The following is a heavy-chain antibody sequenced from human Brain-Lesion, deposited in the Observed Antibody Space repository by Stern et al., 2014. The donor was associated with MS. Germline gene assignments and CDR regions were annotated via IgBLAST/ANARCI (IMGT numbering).Heavy chain of an antibody. D-gene: IGHD2-2*01. CDR2: INPNSGGT. Sequence: VQLVQSGAEVKKPGASVRVSCEASGNSFTHSYIHWVRQAPGQGLEWMGWINPNSGGTKFAQKFQGWVTITRDTSMTTAYMEVTSLTSDDTAVYYCARGGRYYADYWGQGTLVTVSS. V-gene: IGHV1-2*04. J-gene: IGHJ4*02. CDR1: GNSFTHSY. CDR3: ARGGRYYADY.